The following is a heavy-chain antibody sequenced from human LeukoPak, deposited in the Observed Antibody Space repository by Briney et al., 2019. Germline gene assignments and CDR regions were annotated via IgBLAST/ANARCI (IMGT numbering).Heavy chain of an antibody. V-gene: IGHV1-2*02. CDR3: AREPRRGHWFDP. J-gene: IGHJ5*02. Sequence: ASVTVSCKASGYTFTGYYLHWVRQAPGQGLEWMGWIYPNCGGTNYAQKFQGTVTMTRDTSSSTAYMELSRLRSDDTAVYYCAREPRRGHWFDPWGQGTLVTVSS. CDR2: IYPNCGGT. CDR1: GYTFTGYY.